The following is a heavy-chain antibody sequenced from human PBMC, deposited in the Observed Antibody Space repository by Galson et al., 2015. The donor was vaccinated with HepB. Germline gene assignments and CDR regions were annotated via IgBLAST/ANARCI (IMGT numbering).Heavy chain of an antibody. J-gene: IGHJ6*03. CDR3: ARSAGFFYYMDV. CDR1: GDTFNSNT. CDR2: IIPPLGVA. D-gene: IGHD2/OR15-2a*01. V-gene: IGHV1-69*02. Sequence: SVKVSCKASGDTFNSNTISWVRLAPGQGLEWMGRIIPPLGVANYAQKFQGRVTITADKSTDKSTITAYMELSSLRSDDTAVYYCARSAGFFYYMDVWGKGTMVTVSS.